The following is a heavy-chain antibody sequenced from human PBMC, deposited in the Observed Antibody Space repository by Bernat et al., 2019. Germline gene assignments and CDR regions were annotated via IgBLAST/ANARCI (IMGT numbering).Heavy chain of an antibody. CDR3: ARGRLGSSSWRSYYYGMDV. CDR2: IIPIFGTA. Sequence: QVQLVQSGAEVKKPGSSVKVSCKASGGTFSSYAISWVRQAPGQGLEWMGGIIPIFGTANYAQKFQGRGKITADKSTSTAYMEMSSVRSEDTAVYYCARGRLGSSSWRSYYYGMDVWGQGTTVTVSS. V-gene: IGHV1-69*06. J-gene: IGHJ6*02. CDR1: GGTFSSYA. D-gene: IGHD6-13*01.